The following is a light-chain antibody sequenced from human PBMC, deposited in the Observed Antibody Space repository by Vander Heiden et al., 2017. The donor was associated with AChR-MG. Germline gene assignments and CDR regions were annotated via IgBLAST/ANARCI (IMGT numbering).Light chain of an antibody. CDR3: QSYDDTNHGV. Sequence: NFVLTQPHSVSESPRKTVTISCTRSGGSIASNYVQWYQQRPGSAPTTVIFEDNHRPSGVPDRFSGSIDSSSNSASLIISGLKTEDEADYYCQSYDDTNHGVFGGGNKLNVL. J-gene: IGLJ2*01. CDR1: GGSIASNY. V-gene: IGLV6-57*03. CDR2: EDN.